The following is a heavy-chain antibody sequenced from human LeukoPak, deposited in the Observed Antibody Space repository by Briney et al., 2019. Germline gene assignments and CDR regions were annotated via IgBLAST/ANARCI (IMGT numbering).Heavy chain of an antibody. CDR2: MNPNSGNT. J-gene: IGHJ6*02. CDR3: ARGESSSWSRRYYYYGMDV. D-gene: IGHD6-13*01. Sequence: EASVRVSCKASGYTCTSYDINWVRQATGQGLEWMGWMNPNSGNTGYAQKFQGRVTMTRNTSISTAYMELSSLRSEDTAVYYCARGESSSWSRRYYYYGMDVWGQGTTVTVSS. V-gene: IGHV1-8*01. CDR1: GYTCTSYD.